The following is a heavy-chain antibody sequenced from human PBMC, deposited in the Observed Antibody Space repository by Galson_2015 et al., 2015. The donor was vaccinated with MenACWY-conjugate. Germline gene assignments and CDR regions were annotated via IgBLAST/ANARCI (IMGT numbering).Heavy chain of an antibody. CDR3: ARAVGSAYYDYYMDV. D-gene: IGHD1-26*01. Sequence: SVKVSCKASGGTFSSYAISWVRQAPGQGLEWMGGIIPIFGTANYAQKFQGRVTITADKSTSTAYMELSSLRSEDTAVYYCARAVGSAYYDYYMDVSGKGTTVTVSS. CDR2: IIPIFGTA. J-gene: IGHJ6*03. V-gene: IGHV1-69*06. CDR1: GGTFSSYA.